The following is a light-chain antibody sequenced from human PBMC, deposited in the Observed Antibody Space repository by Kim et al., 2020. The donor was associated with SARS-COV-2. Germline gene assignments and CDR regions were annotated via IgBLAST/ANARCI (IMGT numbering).Light chain of an antibody. CDR3: SSYVRSSTFI. CDR2: EVT. V-gene: IGLV2-23*02. Sequence: GQSITISCTGTSSDVGSYNLVSWYQQHPGKAPKLMIYEVTKRPSGVSDRFSGSKSGNTASLTISGLQAEDEADYYCSSYVRSSTFIFGGGTQLTVL. J-gene: IGLJ2*01. CDR1: SSDVGSYNL.